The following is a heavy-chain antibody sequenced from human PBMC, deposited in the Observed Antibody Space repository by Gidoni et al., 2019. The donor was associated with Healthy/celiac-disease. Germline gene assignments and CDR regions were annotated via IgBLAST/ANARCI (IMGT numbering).Heavy chain of an antibody. CDR2: ISSSSSTI. CDR1: GFTFSSYS. V-gene: IGHV3-48*01. Sequence: EVQLVESGGGLVQPGGSLSLSCAASGFTFSSYSMNWVRQAPGKGLEWIAYISSSSSTIYYADAVKGRFTISRDNAKNSLYLQMNSLRAEDTAVYYCARDPVYFDWGQGTLVTVSS. D-gene: IGHD2-8*01. CDR3: ARDPVYFD. J-gene: IGHJ4*02.